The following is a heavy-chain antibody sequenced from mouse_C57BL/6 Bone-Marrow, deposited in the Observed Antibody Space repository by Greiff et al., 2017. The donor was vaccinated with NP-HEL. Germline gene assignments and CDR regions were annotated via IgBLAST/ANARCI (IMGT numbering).Heavy chain of an antibody. CDR3: ARRDYGSATGFAY. CDR1: GYTFTSYW. CDR2: IDPSDSET. D-gene: IGHD1-1*01. J-gene: IGHJ3*01. V-gene: IGHV1-52*01. Sequence: QVQLQQPGAELVRPGSSVKLSCKASGYTFTSYWMHWVKQRPIQGLEWIGNIDPSDSETHYNQKFKDKATLTVDKSSSTAYMQLSSLTSEDSAVYYCARRDYGSATGFAYWGQGTLVTVSA.